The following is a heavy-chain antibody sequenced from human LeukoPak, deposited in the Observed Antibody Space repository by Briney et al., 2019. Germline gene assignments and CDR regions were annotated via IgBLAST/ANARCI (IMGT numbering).Heavy chain of an antibody. V-gene: IGHV4-4*08. CDR1: GASISSAC. D-gene: IGHD3-22*01. CDR2: ICQSGNT. J-gene: IGHJ3*01. Sequence: SETLSLACTVAGASISSACLSWIRQPPGKGLEWIAYICQSGNTNYRPSLQSRVVISRDTSKNQFSLSLSSVTATDTAVYYCVRGHYDSRGYSNPFDLWGQGAMVTVSS. CDR3: VRGHYDSRGYSNPFDL.